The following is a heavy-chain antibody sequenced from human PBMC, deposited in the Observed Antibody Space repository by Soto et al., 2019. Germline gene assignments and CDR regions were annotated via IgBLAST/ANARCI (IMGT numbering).Heavy chain of an antibody. J-gene: IGHJ4*02. CDR1: GFTFSSYG. D-gene: IGHD5-12*01. V-gene: IGHV3-30*03. Sequence: QVQLVESGGGVVQPGRSLRLSCAASGFTFSSYGMHWVRQAPGKGLEWGAVISYDGSNKYYADSVKGRFTISRDNSKNTLYLQMNSLRAEDTAVYYCARDQMATIDYWGQGTLVTVSS. CDR3: ARDQMATIDY. CDR2: ISYDGSNK.